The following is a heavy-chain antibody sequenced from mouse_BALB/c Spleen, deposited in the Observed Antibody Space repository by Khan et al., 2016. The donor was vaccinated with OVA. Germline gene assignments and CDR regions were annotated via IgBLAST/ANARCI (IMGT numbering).Heavy chain of an antibody. CDR2: ISSGSSTI. D-gene: IGHD1-1*01. CDR3: ARLPLYYGYLDY. V-gene: IGHV5-17*02. CDR1: GFTFSSFG. Sequence: EVELVESGGGLVQPGGSRKLSCAASGFTFSSFGMHWVRQAPEKGLEWVAYISSGSSTIYYADTVKGRFTISRDNPKNTLFLQMTSRRSEDTAMYYCARLPLYYGYLDYWGQGTTLTVSS. J-gene: IGHJ2*01.